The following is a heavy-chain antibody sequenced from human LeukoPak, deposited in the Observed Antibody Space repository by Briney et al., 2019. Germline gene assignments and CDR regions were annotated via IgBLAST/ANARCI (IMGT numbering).Heavy chain of an antibody. CDR3: ARQGGSYTDVAFDI. D-gene: IGHD1-26*01. Sequence: ASVKVSCKASGGTFSSYAISWVRQAPGQGLEWMGGIIPIFGTANYAQKFQGRVTITADKSTSTAYMELGSLRSEDTAVYYCARQGGSYTDVAFDIWGQGTMVTVSS. V-gene: IGHV1-69*06. J-gene: IGHJ3*02. CDR1: GGTFSSYA. CDR2: IIPIFGTA.